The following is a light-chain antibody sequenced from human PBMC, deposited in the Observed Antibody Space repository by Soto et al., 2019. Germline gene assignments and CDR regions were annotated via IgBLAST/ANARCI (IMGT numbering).Light chain of an antibody. Sequence: EIVMTQSPATLSVSPGERATLSCRXSXXXXXNLAWYQQKPGQAPRLLIYGASTRXXXIPARFSGSGSGTXXXXTXXXXXSXDFAVYYCQQYNNWPTFGPGTKVDIK. CDR1: XXXXXN. CDR2: GAS. CDR3: QQYNNWPT. V-gene: IGKV3-15*01. J-gene: IGKJ3*01.